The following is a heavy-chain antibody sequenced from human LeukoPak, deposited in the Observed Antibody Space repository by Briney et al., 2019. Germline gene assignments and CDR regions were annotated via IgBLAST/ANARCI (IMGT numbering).Heavy chain of an antibody. V-gene: IGHV3-23*01. D-gene: IGHD2-2*01. Sequence: PGGSLRLSCEASGFTFSSYAMTWVRQAPGKGLEWVSSIGARGHDTYNADSVKGRFTISRDNSKDTLYLQMNSLRAGDTAVYCCAKTLTGYCTSTSCPFLDYWGQGTLVTVSS. CDR3: AKTLTGYCTSTSCPFLDY. J-gene: IGHJ4*02. CDR2: IGARGHDT. CDR1: GFTFSSYA.